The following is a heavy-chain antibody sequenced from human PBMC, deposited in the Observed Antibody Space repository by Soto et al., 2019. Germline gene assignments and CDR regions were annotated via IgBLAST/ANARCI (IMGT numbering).Heavy chain of an antibody. CDR1: WVTFSGPA. CDR3: TRHGGQGFRPY. V-gene: IGHV3-73*01. Sequence: GGSLRLPYAAAWVTFSGPARHRVRQAFGKGLEWVGRIRSKANSYATAYAASVKGRFTISRDDSKNTAYLQMNSLKTEDTAVYYCTRHGGQGFRPYWGQGTLVTVSS. CDR2: IRSKANSYAT. J-gene: IGHJ4*02. D-gene: IGHD6-6*01.